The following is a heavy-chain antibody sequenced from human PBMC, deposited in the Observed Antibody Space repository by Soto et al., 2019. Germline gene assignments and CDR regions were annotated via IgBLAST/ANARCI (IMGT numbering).Heavy chain of an antibody. J-gene: IGHJ4*02. CDR1: GGSISSYY. CDR3: ARRYGGTFDY. Sequence: QVQLQESGPGLVKPSETLSLTCTVSGGSISSYYWSWIRQPPGKGLEWIGYIYYSGSTNYNPSLKSRVTISVETSKTQFPLKLSSVTAADTAVYYCARRYGGTFDYWGQGTLVTVSS. CDR2: IYYSGST. D-gene: IGHD2-15*01. V-gene: IGHV4-59*08.